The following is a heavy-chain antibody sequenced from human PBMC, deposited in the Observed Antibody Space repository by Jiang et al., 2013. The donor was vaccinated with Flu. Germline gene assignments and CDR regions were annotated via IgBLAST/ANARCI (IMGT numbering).Heavy chain of an antibody. V-gene: IGHV3-7*03. J-gene: IGHJ3*01. CDR1: GFTFSSYW. Sequence: GLVQPGGSLRLSCEASGFTFSSYWMTWVRQAPGKGLEWVANIKQDGSEKYYVDSVKGRFTISRDNAKNSLYLQMNSLRAEDTAVYYCASRMRVTGPDDRGASDFWGQGTMITVSS. CDR3: ASRMRVTGPDDRGASDF. D-gene: IGHD2-21*02. CDR2: IKQDGSEK.